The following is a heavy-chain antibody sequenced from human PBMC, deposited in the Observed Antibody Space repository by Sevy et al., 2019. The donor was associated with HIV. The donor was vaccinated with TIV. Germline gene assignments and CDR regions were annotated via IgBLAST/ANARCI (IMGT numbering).Heavy chain of an antibody. CDR3: AKVLGYCSGGGCYIDF. CDR1: GFTFSSYV. CDR2: FTGGGGNT. V-gene: IGHV3-23*01. J-gene: IGHJ4*02. Sequence: GGSLRLSCAASGFTFSSYVMTWVRQAPGKGLEWVSIVFTGGGGNTYYADSVKGGFTISRDNSKNTLYLQMTSLRAEDTAVYYCAKVLGYCSGGGCYIDFWGQGTLVTVSS. D-gene: IGHD2-15*01.